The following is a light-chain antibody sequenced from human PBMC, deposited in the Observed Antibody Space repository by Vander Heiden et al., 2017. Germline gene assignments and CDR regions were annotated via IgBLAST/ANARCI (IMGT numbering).Light chain of an antibody. V-gene: IGLV3-21*02. Sequence: SSVLTEPPSVSVAPGPTATITCGGFHLGSKSVHWYQQKPGQAPVLIVYDNDERPTGIPERFSASKSDHAATLTIRGVEAGDEADYYCHVCYNTDNRVVFGGGTKVTVL. CDR3: HVCYNTDNRVV. CDR1: HLGSKS. J-gene: IGLJ2*01. CDR2: DND.